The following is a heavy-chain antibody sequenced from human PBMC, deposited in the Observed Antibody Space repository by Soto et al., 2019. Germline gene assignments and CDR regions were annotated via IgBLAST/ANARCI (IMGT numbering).Heavy chain of an antibody. CDR3: ARAPTTRGYYYGMDV. D-gene: IGHD4-17*01. CDR1: GFTFSSYS. J-gene: IGHJ6*01. V-gene: IGHV3-23*01. Sequence: GGSLRLSCAASGFTFSSYSMSRVRQAPGKGLEWVSAISGSGGSTYYADSVKGRFTISRDNSKNTLYLQMNSLRAEDTAVYYCARAPTTRGYYYGMDVWGHGTTVTISS. CDR2: ISGSGGST.